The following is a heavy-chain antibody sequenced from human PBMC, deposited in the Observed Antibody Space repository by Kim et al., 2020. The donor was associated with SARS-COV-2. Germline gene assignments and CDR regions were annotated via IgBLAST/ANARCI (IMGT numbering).Heavy chain of an antibody. D-gene: IGHD2-15*01. CDR3: ARGNGVVVAARFFDY. V-gene: IGHV4-4*02. J-gene: IGHJ4*02. Sequence: PSLKSRVTISVDKSKNQCSLKLSSVTAADTAVYYCARGNGVVVAARFFDYWGQGTLVTVSS.